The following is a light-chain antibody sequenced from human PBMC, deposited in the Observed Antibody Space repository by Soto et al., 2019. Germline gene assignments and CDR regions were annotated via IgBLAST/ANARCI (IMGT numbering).Light chain of an antibody. J-gene: IGKJ3*01. Sequence: EIVLTQSPGTLSLSPGEGATLSCRASQSVSSSYLAWYQQKPGQAPRLLIYGASSRATGIPDRFSGSGSGTDFTLTISRLEPEDFAVYYCQQYANSPLTFGSGTKVDIK. V-gene: IGKV3-20*01. CDR2: GAS. CDR1: QSVSSSY. CDR3: QQYANSPLT.